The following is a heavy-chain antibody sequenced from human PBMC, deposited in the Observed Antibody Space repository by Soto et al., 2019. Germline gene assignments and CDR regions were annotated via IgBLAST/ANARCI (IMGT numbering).Heavy chain of an antibody. J-gene: IGHJ4*02. V-gene: IGHV4-34*01. CDR1: GGSFSGYY. CDR2: INHSGST. CDR3: ARGLYSGYDQGYFDY. Sequence: PSETLSLTCAVYGGSFSGYYWSWIRQPPGKGLEWIGEINHSGSTNYNPSLKSRVTISVDTSKNQFSLKLSSVTAADTAVYYCARGLYSGYDQGYFDYWGQGTLVTVSS. D-gene: IGHD5-12*01.